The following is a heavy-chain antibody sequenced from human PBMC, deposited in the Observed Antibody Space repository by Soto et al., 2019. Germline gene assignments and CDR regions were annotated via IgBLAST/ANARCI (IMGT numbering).Heavy chain of an antibody. CDR1: GFTFSSYG. J-gene: IGHJ4*02. D-gene: IGHD6-19*01. CDR2: ISYDGSNK. V-gene: IGHV3-30*18. Sequence: QVQLVESGGGVVQPGRSLRLSCAASGFTFSSYGMHWVRQAPGEGLEWVSLISYDGSNKYYADSLKGRFTISRDNSKNTLFLQMNSLRVEDTAVYYCAKDRSGWYSRKGTLDYWGLGTLVTVSS. CDR3: AKDRSGWYSRKGTLDY.